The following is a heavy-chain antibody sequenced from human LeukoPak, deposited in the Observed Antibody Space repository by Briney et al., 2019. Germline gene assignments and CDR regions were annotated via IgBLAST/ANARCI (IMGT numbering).Heavy chain of an antibody. Sequence: SQTLSLTCAVSGGSFISGGYSWGWIGQQQGKGREWIGKINHSGTTYNNPSLESRVTISVDGSKNKFSLKLRSVTAADTAVYYCARGPYDYVWGSYRSYFDYWGQGTLVTVSS. CDR2: INHSGTT. D-gene: IGHD3-16*02. CDR3: ARGPYDYVWGSYRSYFDY. J-gene: IGHJ4*02. V-gene: IGHV4-30-2*01. CDR1: GGSFISGGYS.